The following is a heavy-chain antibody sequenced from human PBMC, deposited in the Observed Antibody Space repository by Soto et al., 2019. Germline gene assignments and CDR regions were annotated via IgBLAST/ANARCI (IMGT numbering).Heavy chain of an antibody. CDR3: AREAHLYYYDSSGYYEILYYFDY. Sequence: PSETLSLTCAVSGGSISSGGYSWSWIRQPPGKGLEWIGYIYYSGSTNYNPSLKSRVTISVDTSKNQFSLKLSSVTAADTAVYYCAREAHLYYYDSSGYYEILYYFDYWGQGTLVNVSS. CDR1: GGSISSGGYS. D-gene: IGHD3-22*01. V-gene: IGHV4-61*08. J-gene: IGHJ4*02. CDR2: IYYSGST.